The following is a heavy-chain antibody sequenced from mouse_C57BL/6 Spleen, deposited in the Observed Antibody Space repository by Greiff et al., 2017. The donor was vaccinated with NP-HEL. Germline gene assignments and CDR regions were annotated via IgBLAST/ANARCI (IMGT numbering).Heavy chain of an antibody. D-gene: IGHD1-2*01. V-gene: IGHV1-52*01. J-gene: IGHJ2*01. CDR1: GYTFTSYW. CDR3: AREGTTAVFDY. Sequence: QVQLQQPGAELVRPGSSVKLSCKASGYTFTSYWMHWVKQRPIQGLEWIGNIDPSDSETHYNQKFKDKATLTVDKSSSTACMQLSILTSEDSAVYYCAREGTTAVFDYWGQGTTLTVSS. CDR2: IDPSDSET.